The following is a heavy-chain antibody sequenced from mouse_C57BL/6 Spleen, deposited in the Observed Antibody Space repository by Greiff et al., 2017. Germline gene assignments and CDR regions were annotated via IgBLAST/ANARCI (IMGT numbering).Heavy chain of an antibody. CDR3: ARPYSVIYYFYS. V-gene: IGHV1-81*01. CDR2: IYPRSGNT. J-gene: IGHJ2*01. D-gene: IGHD2-10*01. CDR1: GYTFTSYG. Sequence: QVQLQQSGAELARPGASVKLSCKASGYTFTSYGISWVKQRTGQGLEWIGEIYPRSGNTYYNEKFKGKATLTADKSYSTAYMELRSLTSEDSAVYFCARPYSVIYYFYSCGQGTPLTFSS.